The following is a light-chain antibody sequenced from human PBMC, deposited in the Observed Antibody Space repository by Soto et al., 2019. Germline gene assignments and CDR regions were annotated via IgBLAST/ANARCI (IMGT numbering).Light chain of an antibody. J-gene: IGKJ5*01. Sequence: EIVMTQSPATLSVSPGERAILSCRASQSVRSNLAWYQQKPGQAPRLLIYGASTTATGIPDRFSGSGSGTGFTLTISSLQSEDFAVYYCQQYNNWPPITFGQGTRLEIK. CDR1: QSVRSN. V-gene: IGKV3-15*01. CDR3: QQYNNWPPIT. CDR2: GAS.